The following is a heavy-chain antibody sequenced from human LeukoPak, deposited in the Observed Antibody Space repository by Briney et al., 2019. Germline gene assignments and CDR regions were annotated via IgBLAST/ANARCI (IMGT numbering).Heavy chain of an antibody. J-gene: IGHJ4*02. CDR1: GYTLADLS. CDR2: FDPDGDT. V-gene: IGHV1-24*01. Sequence: GASVKVSCKVSGYTLADLSMYWVRQAPGEGLEWMGGFDPDGDTIYAQKFQGRFTMTEDTSTDTAYMELSSLRSDDTAIYYCASSDYFSYWGQGTLVTVSS. CDR3: ASSDYFSY.